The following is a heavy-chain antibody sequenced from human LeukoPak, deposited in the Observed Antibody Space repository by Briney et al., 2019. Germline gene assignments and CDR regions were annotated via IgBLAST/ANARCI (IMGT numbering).Heavy chain of an antibody. V-gene: IGHV3-23*01. Sequence: GGSLRLSCAASGFTFSSYAMSWVRQAPGKGLEWVSAISGSGGSTYYADSVKGRFTISRDNSKNTLYLQINSLRDGDTAVYYCARETVGLDYWGQGTLVTVSS. CDR3: ARETVGLDY. D-gene: IGHD4-17*01. CDR1: GFTFSSYA. J-gene: IGHJ4*02. CDR2: ISGSGGST.